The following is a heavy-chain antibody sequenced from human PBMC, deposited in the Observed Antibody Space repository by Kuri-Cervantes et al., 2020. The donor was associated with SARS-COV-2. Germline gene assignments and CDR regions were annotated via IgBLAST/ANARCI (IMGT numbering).Heavy chain of an antibody. D-gene: IGHD6-19*01. J-gene: IGHJ6*03. CDR2: IWYDGSNK. CDR3: ARELSGWDSYCFYYMDV. Sequence: GESLKISCAASGFTFSSYGMHWVRQAPGKGLEWVAVIWYDGSNKYYADSVKGRFTISRDNSKNTVDLQMNSLRVEDTAVYYCARELSGWDSYCFYYMDVWGKGTTVTVSS. V-gene: IGHV3-33*01. CDR1: GFTFSSYG.